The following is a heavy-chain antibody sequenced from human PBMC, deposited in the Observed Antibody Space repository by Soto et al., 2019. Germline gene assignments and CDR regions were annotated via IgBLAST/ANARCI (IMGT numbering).Heavy chain of an antibody. J-gene: IGHJ6*02. D-gene: IGHD6-13*01. CDR2: ISYDGSNK. V-gene: IGHV3-30-3*01. Sequence: VAVISYDGSNKYYADSVKGRFTISRDNSKNTLYLRMNSLRAEDTAVYYCARDTLFSSSWYYYYGMDVWGQGTTVTVSS. CDR3: ARDTLFSSSWYYYYGMDV.